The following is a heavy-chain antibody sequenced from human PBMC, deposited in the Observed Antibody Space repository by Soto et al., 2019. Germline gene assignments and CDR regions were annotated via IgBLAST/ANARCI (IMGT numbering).Heavy chain of an antibody. CDR1: AFAFSSYA. J-gene: IGHJ4*02. V-gene: IGHV3-23*01. CDR2: VSGSGDST. Sequence: PGGSLRLSCAASAFAFSSYAMSWVRQAPGKGLEWVSAVSGSGDSTYYADSVKGRFTISRDNSKNTLYLQMNSLRAEDTAVYYCAKGRASDCPGCTKAYWGQGTLVTVSS. CDR3: AKGRASDCPGCTKAY. D-gene: IGHD2-21*02.